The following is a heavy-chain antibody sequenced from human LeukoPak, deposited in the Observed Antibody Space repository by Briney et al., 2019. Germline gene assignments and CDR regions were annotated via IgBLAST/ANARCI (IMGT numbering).Heavy chain of an antibody. CDR1: GFTFSSYW. D-gene: IGHD5-18*01. CDR2: IKQDGSEK. J-gene: IGHJ4*02. V-gene: IGHV3-7*01. Sequence: PGGSLRLSCAASGFTFSSYWMSWVRQAPGKGLEWVANIKQDGSEKYYVDSVEGRFTISRDNAKNSLYLQMNSLRAEDTAVYYCARVGIQLWLPVDYWGQGTLVTVSS. CDR3: ARVGIQLWLPVDY.